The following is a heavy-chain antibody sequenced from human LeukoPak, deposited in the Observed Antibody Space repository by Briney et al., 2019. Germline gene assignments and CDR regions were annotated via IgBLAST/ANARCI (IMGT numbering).Heavy chain of an antibody. Sequence: PGGSLRLSCVASGFTFSNYWMSWVRQVPGKGLEWVANINQDGGETYYVDSVQGRFTISRDNAKNSLYLQMNSLRAEDTALYSCAGAATTGTTDYWGQGTLLTVSS. J-gene: IGHJ4*02. CDR1: GFTFSNYW. CDR2: INQDGGET. CDR3: AGAATTGTTDY. D-gene: IGHD1-1*01. V-gene: IGHV3-7*01.